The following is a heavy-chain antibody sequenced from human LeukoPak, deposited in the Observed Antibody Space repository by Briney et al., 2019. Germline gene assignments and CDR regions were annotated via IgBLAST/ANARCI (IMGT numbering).Heavy chain of an antibody. V-gene: IGHV3-20*04. CDR3: ASFLGYCSSVRCYGAFDI. D-gene: IGHD2-2*01. Sequence: TGGSLRLSCAASGFTFDDYGMSWVRQAPGKGLEWVSGINWKGGSTGYADSVKGRFPISRDNAKNSLYLQMNSLSAEDTALYYCASFLGYCSSVRCYGAFDIWGQGTMVTVSS. J-gene: IGHJ3*02. CDR1: GFTFDDYG. CDR2: INWKGGST.